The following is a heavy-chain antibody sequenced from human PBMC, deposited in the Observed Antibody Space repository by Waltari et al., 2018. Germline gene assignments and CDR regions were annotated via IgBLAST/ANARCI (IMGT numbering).Heavy chain of an antibody. CDR3: ATDLMVRFWGIAAAHGMDV. D-gene: IGHD6-13*01. CDR2: FDPEDGET. J-gene: IGHJ6*04. CDR1: GYTLTELS. V-gene: IGHV1-24*01. Sequence: QVQLVQSGAEVKKPGASVKVSCKVSGYTLTELSMHWVRQAPGKGLEWMGGFDPEDGETIYAQKFQGRVTMTEDTSTDTAYMELSSLRSEDTAVYYCATDLMVRFWGIAAAHGMDVWGKGTTVTVSS.